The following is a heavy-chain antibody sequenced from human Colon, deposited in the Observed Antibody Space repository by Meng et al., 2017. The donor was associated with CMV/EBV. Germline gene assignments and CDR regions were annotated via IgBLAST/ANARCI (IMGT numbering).Heavy chain of an antibody. CDR1: GFPFSTYA. J-gene: IGHJ4*02. CDR2: ISGGGANT. D-gene: IGHD6-6*01. V-gene: IGHV3-23*01. Sequence: GGSLRLSCAGSGFPFSTYAMSWVRQAPGKGLEWVSGISGGGANTYYADSVKGRFTISRDNSKNTLYLQMDSVRVEDTAVYYCARDVGSSTSMDYWGQGTLVTVSS. CDR3: ARDVGSSTSMDY.